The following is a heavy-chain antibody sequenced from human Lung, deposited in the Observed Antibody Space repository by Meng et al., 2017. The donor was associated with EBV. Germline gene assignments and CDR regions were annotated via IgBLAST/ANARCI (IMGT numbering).Heavy chain of an antibody. Sequence: QLQQWGAGLVRPSETLSLTCSVYGGSFSDYSWNWIRPSPGKGLEWIGEITHSGNTYSDPSLKSRVTISVDTSKNQFSLRLRSVTAADTAVYYCARGSAYNYDIDFWGQGNLVTVSS. CDR3: ARGSAYNYDIDF. V-gene: IGHV4-34*01. CDR2: ITHSGNT. J-gene: IGHJ4*02. D-gene: IGHD5-18*01. CDR1: GGSFSDYS.